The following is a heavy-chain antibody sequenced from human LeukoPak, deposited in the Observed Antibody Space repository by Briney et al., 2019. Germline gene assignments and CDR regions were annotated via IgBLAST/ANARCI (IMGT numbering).Heavy chain of an antibody. CDR2: IHIGGDT. D-gene: IGHD1-26*01. CDR1: GFTVSNNY. Sequence: GSLRLSCAASGFTVSNNYMTWVRQAPGKGLEWVSVIHIGGDTYYADSVKGRFPISRDNSKNTLYLQMNSLRVEDTAVYYCARDLVGATVPDWGQGTLVTVSS. J-gene: IGHJ4*02. V-gene: IGHV3-53*01. CDR3: ARDLVGATVPD.